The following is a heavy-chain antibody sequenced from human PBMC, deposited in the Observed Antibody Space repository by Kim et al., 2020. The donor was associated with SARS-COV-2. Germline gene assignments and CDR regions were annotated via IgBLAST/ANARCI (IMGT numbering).Heavy chain of an antibody. D-gene: IGHD3-9*01. Sequence: GGSLRLSCAASGFTFSSYGMHWVRQAPGKGLEWVAVIWYDGSNKYYADSVKGRFTISRDNSKNTLYLQMNSLRAEDTAVYYCARGGGWAGYPSYFDYWGQGTLVTASS. V-gene: IGHV3-33*01. CDR2: IWYDGSNK. J-gene: IGHJ4*02. CDR3: ARGGGWAGYPSYFDY. CDR1: GFTFSSYG.